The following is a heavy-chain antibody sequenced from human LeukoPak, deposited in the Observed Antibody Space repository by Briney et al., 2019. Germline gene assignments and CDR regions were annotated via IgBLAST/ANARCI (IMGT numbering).Heavy chain of an antibody. D-gene: IGHD3-9*01. CDR1: GYTFTSYD. J-gene: IGHJ5*02. V-gene: IGHV1-8*01. Sequence: ASVKVSCKASGYTFTSYDINWVRQATGQGLEWMGWMNPNSGNTGYAQKFQGRVTMTRKTSITTAYMELSSLRSEDTAVYYCAIQYYDILTGYTPWGQGTLVTVSS. CDR3: AIQYYDILTGYTP. CDR2: MNPNSGNT.